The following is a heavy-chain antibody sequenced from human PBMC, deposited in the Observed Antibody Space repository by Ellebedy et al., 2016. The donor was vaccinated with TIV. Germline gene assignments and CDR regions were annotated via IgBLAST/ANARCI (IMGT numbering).Heavy chain of an antibody. Sequence: MPSETLSLTCSVSGGSIGSYYWSWIRQSPGKGLEWIGYIHNSVTTNYNPSLKSRFTISVDTSRNQFSLRMSSVTTADTAVYYCARDPWISGRFDSWGQGALVAVSS. J-gene: IGHJ4*02. CDR2: IHNSVTT. D-gene: IGHD6-19*01. CDR3: ARDPWISGRFDS. CDR1: GGSIGSYY. V-gene: IGHV4-59*13.